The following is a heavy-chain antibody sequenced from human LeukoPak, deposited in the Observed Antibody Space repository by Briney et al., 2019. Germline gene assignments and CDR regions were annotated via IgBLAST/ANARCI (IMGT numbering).Heavy chain of an antibody. V-gene: IGHV3-30*02. CDR1: GFTFTTYG. CDR3: AKDIGSYYDY. Sequence: SGGSLRLSCAASGFTFTTYGMHWVRQAPGKGLEWVTFKQYDGSKKYYADSVKGRFTISRDNSKNTLYLEMNSLRAEDTAVYYCAKDIGSYYDYWGQGILVTVSS. J-gene: IGHJ4*02. D-gene: IGHD3-10*01. CDR2: KQYDGSKK.